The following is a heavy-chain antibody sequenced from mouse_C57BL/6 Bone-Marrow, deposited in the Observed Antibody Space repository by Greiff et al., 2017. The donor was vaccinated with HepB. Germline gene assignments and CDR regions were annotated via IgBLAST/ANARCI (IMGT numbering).Heavy chain of an antibody. J-gene: IGHJ2*01. Sequence: QVQLQQSGPELVKPGASVKISCKASGYAFSSSWMNWVKQRPGKGLEWIGRIYPGDGDTNYNGKFKGKATLTADKSSSTAYMQLSSLTSEDSAVYFCARGAQATPYFDYGGQGTTLTVSS. CDR1: GYAFSSSW. CDR2: IYPGDGDT. D-gene: IGHD3-2*02. CDR3: ARGAQATPYFDY. V-gene: IGHV1-82*01.